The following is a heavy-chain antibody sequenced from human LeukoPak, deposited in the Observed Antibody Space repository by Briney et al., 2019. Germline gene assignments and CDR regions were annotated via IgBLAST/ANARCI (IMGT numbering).Heavy chain of an antibody. CDR3: ARGYSYGFPLDF. CDR2: IYHSGST. CDR1: GGSIGNNNR. V-gene: IGHV4-4*02. J-gene: IGHJ4*02. Sequence: SGTLSLTCAVSGGSIGNNNRWSWVRQPPGKGLEWIGEIYHSGSTNYNPSLKSRVTISVDKSKNLFSLKLSSVTAADSAVYYCARGYSYGFPLDFWGQGTLVTVSS. D-gene: IGHD5-18*01.